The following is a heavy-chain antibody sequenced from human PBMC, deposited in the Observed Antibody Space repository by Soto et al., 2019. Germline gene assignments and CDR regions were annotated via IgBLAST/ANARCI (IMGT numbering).Heavy chain of an antibody. Sequence: GGSLRLSCAASGFTFRNYAMNWVRQAPGKGLEWVSGISVSGGSTYYADSVKGRFTVSRDNSKNTVFLQMNSLRAEDTAVYSCAKGMYYYDSSGYRLFDYWGQGTLVTVSS. V-gene: IGHV3-23*01. CDR2: ISVSGGST. D-gene: IGHD3-22*01. CDR1: GFTFRNYA. CDR3: AKGMYYYDSSGYRLFDY. J-gene: IGHJ4*02.